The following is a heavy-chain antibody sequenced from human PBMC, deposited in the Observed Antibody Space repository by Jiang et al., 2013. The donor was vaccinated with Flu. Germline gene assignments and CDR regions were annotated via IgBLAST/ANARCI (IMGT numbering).Heavy chain of an antibody. CDR2: IYYSGST. D-gene: IGHD4-17*01. Sequence: SGSGLVKPSQTLSLTCTVSGGSISSGGYYWSWIRQHPGKGLEWIGYIYYSGSTYYNPSLKSRVTISVGTSKNQFSLKLSSVTAADTAVYYCARGVATVTMFWYFDLWGRGTLVTVSS. V-gene: IGHV4-31*03. J-gene: IGHJ2*01. CDR3: ARGVATVTMFWYFDL. CDR1: GGSISSGGYY.